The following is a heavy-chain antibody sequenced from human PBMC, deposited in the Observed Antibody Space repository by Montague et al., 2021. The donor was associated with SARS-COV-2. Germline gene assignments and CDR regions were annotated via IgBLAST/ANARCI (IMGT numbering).Heavy chain of an antibody. CDR3: ARDSSSGGDWYYYYGMDV. CDR1: GFTFSSYG. V-gene: IGHV3-33*01. J-gene: IGHJ6*02. D-gene: IGHD6-13*01. Sequence: SRRLSCAASGFTFSSYGMHWVRQAPGKGLEWVAIIWYDGSKNYYADSVKGRFTISRDNSKNTLYLQMNTLRAEDTAVYYCARDSSSGGDWYYYYGMDVWGQGTTVTVSS. CDR2: IWYDGSKN.